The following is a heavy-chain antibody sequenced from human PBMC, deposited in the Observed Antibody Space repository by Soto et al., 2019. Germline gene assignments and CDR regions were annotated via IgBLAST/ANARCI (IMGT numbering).Heavy chain of an antibody. Sequence: GGSLRLSCAASGFAFSTYGMHWVRQAPGKGLEWVALIWSDGTNKYYADSVKGRFTISRDNAKNAIFLQMTSLRVDDTAVYFCARGDRGGFDLWGQGTMVTVSS. CDR3: ARGDRGGFDL. V-gene: IGHV3-33*01. CDR2: IWSDGTNK. D-gene: IGHD3-10*01. CDR1: GFAFSTYG. J-gene: IGHJ3*01.